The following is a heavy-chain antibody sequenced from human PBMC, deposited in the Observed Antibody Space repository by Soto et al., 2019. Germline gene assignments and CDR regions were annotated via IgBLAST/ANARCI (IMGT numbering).Heavy chain of an antibody. D-gene: IGHD3-22*01. CDR2: IYHSGST. Sequence: QVQLQESGPGLVKPSGTRSVTCAVSGGSISSSNWWSWVRQPPGKGLEWIGEIYHSGSTNYNPSLKSRVTISVDKSKNQFSLKLSSVTAADTAVYYCARSSGYWEGHYYYYYGMDVWGQGTTVTVSS. CDR1: GGSISSSNW. CDR3: ARSSGYWEGHYYYYYGMDV. V-gene: IGHV4-4*02. J-gene: IGHJ6*02.